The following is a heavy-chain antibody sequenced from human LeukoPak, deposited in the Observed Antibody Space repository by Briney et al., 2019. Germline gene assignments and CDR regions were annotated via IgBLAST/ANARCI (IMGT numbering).Heavy chain of an antibody. D-gene: IGHD3-22*01. CDR2: IIPIFGTA. CDR3: ASHTVTMTTARAFAI. CDR1: GGTFSSYA. V-gene: IGHV1-69*05. Sequence: GASVKVSCKASGGTFSSYAISWVRQAPGQGLEWMGGIIPIFGTANYAQKFQGRVTITTDESTSTAYMELSSLRSEDTAVYYCASHTVTMTTARAFAIWGQGTMVTVSS. J-gene: IGHJ3*02.